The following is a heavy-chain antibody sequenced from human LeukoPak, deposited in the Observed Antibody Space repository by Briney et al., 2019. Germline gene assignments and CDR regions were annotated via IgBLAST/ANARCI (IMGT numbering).Heavy chain of an antibody. Sequence: GGSLRLSCAASGFTFSSYGMHWVRQAPGKGLEWVAVISYDGSNKYYADSVKGRFTISRDNAKNTLYLQMNSLRAEDTAVYYCARHRGSDYDILTGHYMDVWGKGTTVTVSS. CDR2: ISYDGSNK. D-gene: IGHD3-9*01. CDR3: ARHRGSDYDILTGHYMDV. CDR1: GFTFSSYG. V-gene: IGHV3-30*03. J-gene: IGHJ6*03.